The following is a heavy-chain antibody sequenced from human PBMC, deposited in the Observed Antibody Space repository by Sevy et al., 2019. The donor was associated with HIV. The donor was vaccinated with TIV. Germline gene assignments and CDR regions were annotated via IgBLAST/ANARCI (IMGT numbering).Heavy chain of an antibody. CDR1: GFTFSTYG. J-gene: IGHJ4*02. V-gene: IGHV3-33*01. CDR3: ARENIAVAGIGYYFDH. CDR2: IGYDGSNK. D-gene: IGHD6-19*01. Sequence: GGSLRLSCVASGFTFSTYGMHWVRQAPGKGLEWVAVIGYDGSNKEYVDSVKGRFTISRDNSKDTLYLQMNSLRAEDTAVYYCARENIAVAGIGYYFDHWGQGTLVTVSS.